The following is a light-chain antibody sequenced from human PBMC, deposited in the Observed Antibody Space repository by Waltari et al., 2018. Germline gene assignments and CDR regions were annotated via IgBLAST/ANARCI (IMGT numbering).Light chain of an antibody. Sequence: QSALTQPASVSGSPGQSITISCTGTASDIGNYDHVSWYQQHPGKAPKLIIYDGANRPSGVSDRFSGSKSGNTASLTISGLQAEEEADYSCKSFTNRLTYVFGSGTKVSV. CDR3: KSFTNRLTYV. J-gene: IGLJ1*01. CDR2: DGA. V-gene: IGLV2-14*03. CDR1: ASDIGNYDH.